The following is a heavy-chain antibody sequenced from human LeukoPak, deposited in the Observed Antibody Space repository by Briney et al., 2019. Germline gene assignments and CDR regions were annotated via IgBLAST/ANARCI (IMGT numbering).Heavy chain of an antibody. D-gene: IGHD3-16*01. CDR1: GGSISSSNW. CDR3: ARSVGGGAFDY. V-gene: IGHV4-4*02. CDR2: IYHSGST. J-gene: IGHJ4*02. Sequence: SGTLSLTCAVSGGSISSSNWWSWVRQPPGKGLEWIGEIYHSGSTNYNPSLKSRVTISVDTSKNQFSLRLSSVTAADTAVYYCARSVGGGAFDYWGQGTLVTVSS.